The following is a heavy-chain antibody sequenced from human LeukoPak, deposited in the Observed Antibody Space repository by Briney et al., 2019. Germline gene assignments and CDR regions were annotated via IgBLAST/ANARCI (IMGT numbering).Heavy chain of an antibody. Sequence: ASVKVSCKASGYTFTSYDINWVRQATGQGLEWMGWMNPNSGNTGYAQKFQGRVTMTRNTSISTAYMELSSLRSEDTAVYYCARGQEGIAVAGTGYYYYYMDVWGKGTTVTVSS. CDR2: MNPNSGNT. J-gene: IGHJ6*03. CDR1: GYTFTSYD. D-gene: IGHD6-19*01. CDR3: ARGQEGIAVAGTGYYYYYMDV. V-gene: IGHV1-8*01.